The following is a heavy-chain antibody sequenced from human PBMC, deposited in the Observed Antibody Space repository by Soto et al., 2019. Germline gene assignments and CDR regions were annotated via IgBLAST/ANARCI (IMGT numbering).Heavy chain of an antibody. Sequence: ASVKVSCKASGYTFTGYYMHWVRQAPGQGLEWIGWINPNSGGTNYAQKFQGWVTMTRDTSISTAYMELSRLRSDDTAVYYCARERAVLRFLEWLPPNYYYYGMDVWGQGTTVTVSS. CDR3: ARERAVLRFLEWLPPNYYYYGMDV. CDR2: INPNSGGT. CDR1: GYTFTGYY. V-gene: IGHV1-2*04. D-gene: IGHD3-3*01. J-gene: IGHJ6*02.